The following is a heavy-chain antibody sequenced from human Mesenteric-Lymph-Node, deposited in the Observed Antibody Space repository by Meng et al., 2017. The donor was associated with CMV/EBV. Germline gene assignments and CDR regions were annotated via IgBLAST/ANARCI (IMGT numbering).Heavy chain of an antibody. CDR1: GGSISSSNW. Sequence: GSLRLSCAVSGGSISSSNWWSWVRQPPGKGLEWIGEIYHSGSTNYNPSLKSRVTISVDKSKKQFSLKLNSVTAADTAVYYCARDQGYYYAMDVWGQGTTVTVSS. CDR2: IYHSGST. CDR3: ARDQGYYYAMDV. V-gene: IGHV4-4*02. J-gene: IGHJ6*02.